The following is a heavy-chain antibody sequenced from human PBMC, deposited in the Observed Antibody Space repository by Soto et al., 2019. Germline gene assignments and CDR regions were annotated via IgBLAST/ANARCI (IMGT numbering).Heavy chain of an antibody. CDR1: GFSLTTAGVG. CDR3: AHSRNLITEDAQVGDFDY. V-gene: IGHV2-5*02. Sequence: QINLKESGPTLVKPTQTLTLTCSFSGFSLTTAGVGVGWVRQSPGEALEWLALIYWDDDERHSPSLKTRLTITKDLSKNQVVLIMTNMAPVDTATYYCAHSRNLITEDAQVGDFDYWGQGTLVTVSS. J-gene: IGHJ4*02. CDR2: IYWDDDE. D-gene: IGHD3-10*01.